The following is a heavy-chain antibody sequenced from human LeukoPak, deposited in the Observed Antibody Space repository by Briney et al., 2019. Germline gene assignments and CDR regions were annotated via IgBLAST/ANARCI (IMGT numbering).Heavy chain of an antibody. D-gene: IGHD3-16*01. CDR2: IYICTIT. J-gene: IGHJ3*01. Sequence: GGSLRLSCAASGGTVSSNCMNWVRQAPAKGLEWVSVIYICTITYYAYSVKGRFTISRDNSKNTVYLQISSLRAEDTAVYFCARDALAMNGFAFWGQGTLVTVAS. V-gene: IGHV3-53*01. CDR1: GGTVSSNC. CDR3: ARDALAMNGFAF.